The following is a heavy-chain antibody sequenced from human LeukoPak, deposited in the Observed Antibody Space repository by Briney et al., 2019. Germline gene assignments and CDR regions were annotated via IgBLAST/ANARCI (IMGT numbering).Heavy chain of an antibody. CDR1: GFTFSSYW. CDR2: IKQDGSEK. CDR3: ARDDCSSISCYHNWFDP. J-gene: IGHJ5*02. D-gene: IGHD2-2*01. Sequence: GGSLRLSCAASGFTFSSYWMSWVRQAPGKGLEWVANIKQDGSEKYYVDSVKGRFTISRVNAKNSLYLQMNSLRAEDTAVYYCARDDCSSISCYHNWFDPWGQGTLVTVSS. V-gene: IGHV3-7*01.